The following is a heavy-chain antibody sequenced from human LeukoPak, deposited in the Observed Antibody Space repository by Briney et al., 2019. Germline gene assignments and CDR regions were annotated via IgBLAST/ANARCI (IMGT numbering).Heavy chain of an antibody. J-gene: IGHJ4*01. D-gene: IGHD1-1*01. CDR1: GGSFRGYY. Sequence: SETLSLTCGVYGGSFRGYYWSWIRHPPGRGLEWFVEFNHSGSMNYNPSLKRRRTILVETSKNHFSSKQNSVTAADAAVFYWAGGGTWPTRIDYWGQGILVTVSS. CDR3: AGGGTWPTRIDY. V-gene: IGHV4-34*01. CDR2: FNHSGSM.